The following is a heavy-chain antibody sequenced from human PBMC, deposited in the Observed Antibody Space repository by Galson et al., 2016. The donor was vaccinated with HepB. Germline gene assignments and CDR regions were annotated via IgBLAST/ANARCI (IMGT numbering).Heavy chain of an antibody. Sequence: SLRLSCAASGFTFSNYAMTWVRQAPGKGLEWISTINNNDDSTYYADSVQGRFTNSRDKSKNTPFLQMNSLRAEDTAVYYCAKDWSTTTCVQGCLDVWGQGTTVTVSS. J-gene: IGHJ6*02. CDR1: GFTFSNYA. CDR2: INNNDDST. V-gene: IGHV3-23*01. CDR3: AKDWSTTTCVQGCLDV. D-gene: IGHD3-10*02.